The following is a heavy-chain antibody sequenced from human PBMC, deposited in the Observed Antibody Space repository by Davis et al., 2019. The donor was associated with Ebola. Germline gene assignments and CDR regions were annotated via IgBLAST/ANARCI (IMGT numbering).Heavy chain of an antibody. V-gene: IGHV3-74*01. CDR2: ISTDVSST. J-gene: IGHJ4*02. Sequence: PGGSLRLSCAASGFTFSRYWMHWVRQAPGKGLVWVSRISTDVSSTSYADSVKGRFTISRDNAKNTLYLQMNSLRDEDTAVYYCARRYSNLPFDYWGQGILVTVSS. D-gene: IGHD4-11*01. CDR1: GFTFSRYW. CDR3: ARRYSNLPFDY.